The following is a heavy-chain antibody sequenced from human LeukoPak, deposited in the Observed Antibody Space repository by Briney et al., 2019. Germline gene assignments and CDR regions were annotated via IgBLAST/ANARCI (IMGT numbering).Heavy chain of an antibody. CDR1: GFTFDDYG. V-gene: IGHV3-20*04. J-gene: IGHJ4*02. D-gene: IGHD3-22*01. CDR2: INWNGGST. Sequence: GGSLRLSCAASGFTFDDYGMSWVRQAPGKGLEWVSGINWNGGSTGYADSVKGRFTISRDNAKNSLYLQMNSLRAEDTAVYYCARGPHYYDSSGYPTDYWGQGTLVTVSS. CDR3: ARGPHYYDSSGYPTDY.